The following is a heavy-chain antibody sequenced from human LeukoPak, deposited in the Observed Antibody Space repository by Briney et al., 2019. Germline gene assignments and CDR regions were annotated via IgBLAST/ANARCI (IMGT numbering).Heavy chain of an antibody. CDR2: INPSVGST. J-gene: IGHJ3*01. V-gene: IGHV1-46*01. CDR1: GYTFTNYY. CDR3: ASDILTGDDALDF. Sequence: ASVKVSCKASGYTFTNYYIHWVRQAPGQGLEWMGLINPSVGSTTFAQNFQGRVSMTRDTSTTTAYMELRSLRSEDTALYYCASDILTGDDALDFWGQGTMVTVSS. D-gene: IGHD3-9*01.